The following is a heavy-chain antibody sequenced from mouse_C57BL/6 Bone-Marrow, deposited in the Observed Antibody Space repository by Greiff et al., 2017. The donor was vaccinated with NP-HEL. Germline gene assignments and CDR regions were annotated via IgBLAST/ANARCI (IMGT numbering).Heavy chain of an antibody. CDR3: ARRDGNYDAY. D-gene: IGHD2-1*01. Sequence: VQLQQSGPELVKPGASVKISCKASGYAFSSSWMNWVKQRPGKGLEWIGRIYPGDGDTNYNGKFKGKATLTADKSSSTAYMQLSSLTSEDSAVYFCARRDGNYDAYWGQGTLVTVSA. J-gene: IGHJ3*01. CDR2: IYPGDGDT. CDR1: GYAFSSSW. V-gene: IGHV1-82*01.